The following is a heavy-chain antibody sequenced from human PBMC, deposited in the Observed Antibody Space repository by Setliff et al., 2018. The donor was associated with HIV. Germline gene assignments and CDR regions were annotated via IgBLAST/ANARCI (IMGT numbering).Heavy chain of an antibody. Sequence: SETLSLTCSVSGGSISSSHYWSWIRQPPGKGLEWVGYIYYSGRTNYNPSLKGRLTISVDTSKNQFSLKLTSVTAADTAVYYCARHPTNWGSTGYYYYYMDVWGKGTTVTVSS. V-gene: IGHV4-59*08. CDR1: GGSISSSHY. D-gene: IGHD7-27*01. CDR2: IYYSGRT. CDR3: ARHPTNWGSTGYYYYYMDV. J-gene: IGHJ6*03.